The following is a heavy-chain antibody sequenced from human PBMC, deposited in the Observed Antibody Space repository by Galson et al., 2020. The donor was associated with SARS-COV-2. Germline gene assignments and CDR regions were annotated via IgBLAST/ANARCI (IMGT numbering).Heavy chain of an antibody. Sequence: SETLSLTCTVSGDSISSGGYYWSWISQHPGKGLEWLGYIYYSGSTYYNPSLKSRVTISVDTSKNQFYLKLSSVTAADTAVYYCAREHASAIIAAAGYFDYWGQGTLVTVSS. CDR3: AREHASAIIAAAGYFDY. V-gene: IGHV4-31*03. D-gene: IGHD6-13*01. CDR2: IYYSGST. J-gene: IGHJ4*02. CDR1: GDSISSGGYY.